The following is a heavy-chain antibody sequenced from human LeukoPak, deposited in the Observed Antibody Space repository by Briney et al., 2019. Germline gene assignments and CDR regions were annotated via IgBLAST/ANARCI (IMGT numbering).Heavy chain of an antibody. CDR3: ATMVSISGDS. V-gene: IGHV3-7*01. CDR2: IGPDGSET. J-gene: IGHJ5*01. Sequence: GGSLRLSCAASGFTFSSYWMSWVRQAPGKGPEWVAHIGPDGSETYYVDSAMGRFTISRDNAKNSVYLEMNSLRAEDTAVYYCATMVSISGDSWGQGTLVTVSS. CDR1: GFTFSSYW. D-gene: IGHD2-8*01.